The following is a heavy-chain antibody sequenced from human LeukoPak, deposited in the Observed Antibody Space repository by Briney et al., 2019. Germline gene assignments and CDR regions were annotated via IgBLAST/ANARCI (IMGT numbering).Heavy chain of an antibody. CDR1: GFTFSNYD. Sequence: GGTLRLSCAASGFTFSNYDMSWVRQAPGKGLEWVSGFSGTGGRTYYADSVKGRFTISRDNPRNTLYLQMNSLRPEDTAVYYCAKVYGSGTYFFDSWGQGTLVTVSS. D-gene: IGHD3-10*01. J-gene: IGHJ4*02. V-gene: IGHV3-23*01. CDR2: FSGTGGRT. CDR3: AKVYGSGTYFFDS.